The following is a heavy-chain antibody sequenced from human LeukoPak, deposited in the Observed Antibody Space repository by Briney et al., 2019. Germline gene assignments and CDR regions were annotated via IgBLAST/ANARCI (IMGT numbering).Heavy chain of an antibody. CDR3: ARDLSKGLQDGFDN. J-gene: IGHJ4*02. V-gene: IGHV3-66*01. Sequence: GGSLRLSCAASGFTVSINYMSWACQAPGKGLEWVSVIYIRGTTYYATPATGRFTPSRDNSQNTLSLQMNSLRAEHTPVYYSARDLSKGLQDGFDNWGQGTMVTVSS. CDR1: GFTVSINY. D-gene: IGHD3-3*02. CDR2: IYIRGTT.